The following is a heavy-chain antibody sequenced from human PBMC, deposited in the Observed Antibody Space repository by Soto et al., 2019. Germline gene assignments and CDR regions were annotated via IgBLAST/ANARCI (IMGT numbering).Heavy chain of an antibody. V-gene: IGHV3-23*01. D-gene: IGHD6-13*01. CDR2: ISGSGGST. Sequence: GGSLRLSCAASGFTFSSYAMSWVRQAPGKGLEWVSAISGSGGSTYYADSVKGRFTISRDNSKNTLYLQMNSLRAEDTAVYYCAKDHIAAAAVRGGFYYYMDVWGKGTTVTVSS. CDR1: GFTFSSYA. J-gene: IGHJ6*03. CDR3: AKDHIAAAAVRGGFYYYMDV.